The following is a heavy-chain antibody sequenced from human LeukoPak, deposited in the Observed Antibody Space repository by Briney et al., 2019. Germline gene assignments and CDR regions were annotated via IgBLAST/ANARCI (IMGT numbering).Heavy chain of an antibody. J-gene: IGHJ5*02. D-gene: IGHD1-1*01. V-gene: IGHV1-69*04. CDR3: TRGVQLERRYYNWFDP. CDR1: GGTFSSYA. CDR2: IIPILGIA. Sequence: SVKVSCKASGGTFSSYAISWVRQAPGQGLEWMGRIIPILGIANYAQKFQGGLTMTRDTSTSTVYMELSSLRSEDTAVYYCTRGVQLERRYYNWFDPWGQGTLVTISS.